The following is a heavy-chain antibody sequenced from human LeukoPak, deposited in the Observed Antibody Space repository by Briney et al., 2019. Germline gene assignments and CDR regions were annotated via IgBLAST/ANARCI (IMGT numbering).Heavy chain of an antibody. CDR2: INPNSGGT. V-gene: IGHV1-2*02. J-gene: IGHJ3*02. CDR3: ARLRGITIFGVVMKDAFDI. D-gene: IGHD3-3*01. CDR1: GYTFTGYY. Sequence: ASVKVSCKASGYTFTGYYMHWVRQAPGQGLEWMGWINPNSGGTNYAQKFQGRVTMTRDTSISTAYMELSRLRSDDTAMYYCARLRGITIFGVVMKDAFDIWGQGTMVTVSS.